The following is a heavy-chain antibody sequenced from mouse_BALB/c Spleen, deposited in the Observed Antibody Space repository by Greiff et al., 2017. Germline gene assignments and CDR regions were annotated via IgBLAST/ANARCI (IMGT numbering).Heavy chain of an antibody. CDR2: IWSGGST. J-gene: IGHJ4*01. CDR3: ARKNYYGNYEDYAMDY. D-gene: IGHD2-1*01. V-gene: IGHV2-2*02. CDR1: GFSLTSYG. Sequence: VQLQQSGPGLVQPSQSLSITCTVSGFSLTSYGVHWVRQSPGKGLEWLGVIWSGGSTDYNAAFISRLSISKDNSKSQVFFKMNSLQANDTAIYYCARKNYYGNYEDYAMDYWGQGTSVTVSS.